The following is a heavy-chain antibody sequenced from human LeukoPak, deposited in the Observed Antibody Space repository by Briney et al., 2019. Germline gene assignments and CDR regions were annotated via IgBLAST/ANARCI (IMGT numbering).Heavy chain of an antibody. D-gene: IGHD1-26*01. Sequence: GGSLRLSCAASGFTFSSYWMHWVRQAPGKGVVWVSRINSDGSSTSYADSVKGRFTISRDNAKNTLYLQMNSLRAEDTAVYYCASYKLTPSGSYYGFDYWGQGTLVTVSS. CDR1: GFTFSSYW. J-gene: IGHJ4*02. V-gene: IGHV3-74*01. CDR2: INSDGSST. CDR3: ASYKLTPSGSYYGFDY.